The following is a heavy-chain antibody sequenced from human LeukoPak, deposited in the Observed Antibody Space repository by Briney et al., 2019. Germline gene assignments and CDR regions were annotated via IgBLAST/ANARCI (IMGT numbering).Heavy chain of an antibody. D-gene: IGHD3-10*01. J-gene: IGHJ4*02. CDR3: AKDPDYYGSGMFDY. Sequence: GGSLRLSCAASGFTFSSYGMHWVRQAPGKGLEWVAVISYDGSNKYYADSVKGRFTISRDNSKNTLYLQMNSLRAEDTAVYYCAKDPDYYGSGMFDYWGQGTLVTVSS. CDR2: ISYDGSNK. CDR1: GFTFSSYG. V-gene: IGHV3-30*18.